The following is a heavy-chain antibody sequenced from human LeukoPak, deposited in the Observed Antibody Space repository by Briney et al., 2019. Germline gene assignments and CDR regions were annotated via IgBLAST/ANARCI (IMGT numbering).Heavy chain of an antibody. CDR1: GFTFSTSW. D-gene: IGHD5-18*01. J-gene: IGHJ4*02. CDR3: ARDPGYSYGYDGGYFDY. V-gene: IGHV3-7*03. CDR2: IKQDGSEK. Sequence: TGGSLRLSCAASGFTFSTSWMSWVRQAPGKGLEWVANIKQDGSEKYYVDSVKGRGTISRDNAKNSLYLQIDSLRAEDTAVYYCARDPGYSYGYDGGYFDYWGQGTLVTVSS.